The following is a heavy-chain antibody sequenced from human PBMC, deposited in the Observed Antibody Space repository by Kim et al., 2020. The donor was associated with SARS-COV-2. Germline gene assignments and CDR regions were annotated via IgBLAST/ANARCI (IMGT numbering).Heavy chain of an antibody. CDR1: GFTFDDYA. J-gene: IGHJ4*01. CDR2: ISWNSGSI. CDR3: AKGYGSGSYYQGYFDY. V-gene: IGHV3-9*01. Sequence: GGSLRLSCAASGFTFDDYAMHWVRQAPGKGLEWVSGISWNSGSIGYADSVKGRFTISGDNAKNSLYLQMNSLRAEDTALYYCAKGYGSGSYYQGYFDYWG. D-gene: IGHD3-10*01.